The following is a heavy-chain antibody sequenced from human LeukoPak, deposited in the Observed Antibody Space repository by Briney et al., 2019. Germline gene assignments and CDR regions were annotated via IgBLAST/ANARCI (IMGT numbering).Heavy chain of an antibody. V-gene: IGHV1-69*05. D-gene: IGHD2-21*02. CDR3: AAECGGDCYSGWFAP. Sequence: ASVKVSCKASGGTFSSYAISGVRQAPGQGREWMGRIIPIFGTANYAQKFQGRVTITTDESTSTAYMELSSLRSEDTAVYYCAAECGGDCYSGWFAPWGQGTLVTVSS. J-gene: IGHJ5*02. CDR2: IIPIFGTA. CDR1: GGTFSSYA.